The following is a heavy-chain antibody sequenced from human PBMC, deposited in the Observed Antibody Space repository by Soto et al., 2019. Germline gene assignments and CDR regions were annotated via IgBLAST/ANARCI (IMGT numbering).Heavy chain of an antibody. J-gene: IGHJ5*02. CDR3: ARDHPPLGYCSSTSCQQDWFDP. CDR1: GYTFTSYG. Sequence: ASVKVSCKASGYTFTSYGISWVRQAPGQGLEWMGWISAYNGNTNYAQKLQGRVTMTTDTSTSTAYMELRSLRSDDTAVYYCARDHPPLGYCSSTSCQQDWFDPWG. V-gene: IGHV1-18*01. CDR2: ISAYNGNT. D-gene: IGHD2-2*01.